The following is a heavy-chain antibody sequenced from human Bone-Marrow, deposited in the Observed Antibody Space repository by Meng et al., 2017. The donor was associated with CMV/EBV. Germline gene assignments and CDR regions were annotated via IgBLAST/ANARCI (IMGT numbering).Heavy chain of an antibody. V-gene: IGHV3-23*03. J-gene: IGHJ6*01. Sequence: GESLKISCAASGFTFSSYAMSWVRQAPGKGLEWVSVIYSGGSSTYYADSVKGRFTISRDNSKNTLYLQMNSLRAEDTAVYYCAKITRPRGIYYYYGMDVWGQGNTVNGAS. D-gene: IGHD1-26*01. CDR2: IYSGGSST. CDR3: AKITRPRGIYYYYGMDV. CDR1: GFTFSSYA.